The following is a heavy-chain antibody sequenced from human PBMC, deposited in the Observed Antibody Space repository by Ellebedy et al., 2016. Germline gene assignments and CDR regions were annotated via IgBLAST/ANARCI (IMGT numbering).Heavy chain of an antibody. CDR3: AKVPPSPLWDSSSDFGQFDY. D-gene: IGHD6-6*01. CDR2: ISGSGGST. V-gene: IGHV3-23*01. J-gene: IGHJ4*02. CDR1: GFTFSSYA. Sequence: GESLKISXAASGFTFSSYAMSWVRQAPGKGLEWVSAISGSGGSTYYADSVKGRFTISRDNSKNTLYLQMNSLRAEDTAVYYCAKVPPSPLWDSSSDFGQFDYWGQGTLVTVSS.